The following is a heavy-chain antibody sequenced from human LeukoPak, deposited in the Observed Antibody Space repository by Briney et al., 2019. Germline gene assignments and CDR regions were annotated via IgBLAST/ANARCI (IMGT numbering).Heavy chain of an antibody. Sequence: GGSLRLSCAASGFSFSSNAMSWVRQVPGKGLEWVSAISGSGGSTYYADSVKGRFTISRDNSKNTLFLQVNSLRVEDTAVYYCAKDGLGDLFYFYYYMDVWGKGTTVTVSS. CDR1: GFSFSSNA. CDR2: ISGSGGST. V-gene: IGHV3-23*01. J-gene: IGHJ6*03. CDR3: AKDGLGDLFYFYYYMDV. D-gene: IGHD3-10*01.